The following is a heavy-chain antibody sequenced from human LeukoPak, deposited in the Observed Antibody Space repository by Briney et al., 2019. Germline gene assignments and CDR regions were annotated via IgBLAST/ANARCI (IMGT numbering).Heavy chain of an antibody. J-gene: IGHJ4*02. CDR1: GLTFSDSR. Sequence: GGSLRLSCAVSGLTFSDSRMIWVRQAPGKGLEWVSSISSSSSYIYYADSVKGRFTISRDNAKNSLYLQMNSLRAEDTAVYYRARMHCSGGSCYSVWYYFDYWGQGTLVTVSS. CDR2: ISSSSSYI. D-gene: IGHD2-15*01. CDR3: ARMHCSGGSCYSVWYYFDY. V-gene: IGHV3-21*01.